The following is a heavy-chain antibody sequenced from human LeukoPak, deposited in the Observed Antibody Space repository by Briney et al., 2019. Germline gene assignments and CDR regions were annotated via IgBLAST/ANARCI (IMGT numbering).Heavy chain of an antibody. J-gene: IGHJ4*02. CDR3: ARDGVWWLREGGDY. Sequence: GGSLRLSCAASGFTFSSYSMNWVRQAPGKGLEWVSSISSSSSYIYYADSVKGRFTISRDNAKNSLYLQMNSLRAEDTAVYYCARDGVWWLREGGDYWGQGTLVTVSS. CDR1: GFTFSSYS. D-gene: IGHD5-12*01. V-gene: IGHV3-21*01. CDR2: ISSSSSYI.